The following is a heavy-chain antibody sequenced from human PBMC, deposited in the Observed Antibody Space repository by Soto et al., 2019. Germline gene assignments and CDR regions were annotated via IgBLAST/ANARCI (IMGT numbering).Heavy chain of an antibody. J-gene: IGHJ5*02. Sequence: ETLSISGTVSGASMRGFDWSWIRKSAGKGLEWIGRIYATGTTDYNPSLKSRVMMSVDTSKKQFSLKLRSVTAADTAVYYCVRDGTKTLRDWFDPWGQGISVTVSS. D-gene: IGHD1-1*01. V-gene: IGHV4-4*07. CDR1: GASMRGFD. CDR2: IYATGTT. CDR3: VRDGTKTLRDWFDP.